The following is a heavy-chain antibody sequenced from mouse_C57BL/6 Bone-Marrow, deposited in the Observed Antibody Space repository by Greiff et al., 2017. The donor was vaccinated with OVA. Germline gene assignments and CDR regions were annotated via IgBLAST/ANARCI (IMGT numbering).Heavy chain of an antibody. Sequence: QVQLQQSGAELARPGASVKMSCKASGYTFTSYTMHWVKQRPGQGLEWIGYINPSSGYTKYNQKLKDKATLTADNSSITAFMKLSRLTSEDSAVYYCARSDSFVFAYWGQGTLVTVSA. CDR3: ARSDSFVFAY. CDR2: INPSSGYT. D-gene: IGHD1-1*01. CDR1: GYTFTSYT. V-gene: IGHV1-4*01. J-gene: IGHJ3*01.